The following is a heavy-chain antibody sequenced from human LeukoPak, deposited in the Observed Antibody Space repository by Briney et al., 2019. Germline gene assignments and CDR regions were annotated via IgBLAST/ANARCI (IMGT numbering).Heavy chain of an antibody. Sequence: SETLSLTCTVSGGSISSYYWSWIRQPPGNGLEWIGYIYYSGSTNYNPSLKSRVTISVGTSKNQFSLKLSSVTAADTAVYYCARSIAVAGTGFDYWGQGTLVTVSS. CDR1: GGSISSYY. CDR3: ARSIAVAGTGFDY. J-gene: IGHJ4*02. CDR2: IYYSGST. V-gene: IGHV4-59*08. D-gene: IGHD6-19*01.